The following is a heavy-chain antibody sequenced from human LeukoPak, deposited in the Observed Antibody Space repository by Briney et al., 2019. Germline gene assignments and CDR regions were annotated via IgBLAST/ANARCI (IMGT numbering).Heavy chain of an antibody. CDR2: IYYSGST. CDR3: ARRSRLSDLDY. J-gene: IGHJ4*02. V-gene: IGHV4-39*01. D-gene: IGHD2-21*02. Sequence: PSETLSLTCTVSGGSISSSSYSWGWIRQPPGKGLEWIGSIYYSGSTYYNPSLKSRVTISVDTSKNQFSLKLSSVTAADTAVYYCARRSRLSDLDYWGQGTLVTVSS. CDR1: GGSISSSSYS.